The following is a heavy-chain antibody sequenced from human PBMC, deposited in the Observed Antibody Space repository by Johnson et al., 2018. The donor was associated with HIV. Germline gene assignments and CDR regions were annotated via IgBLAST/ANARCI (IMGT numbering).Heavy chain of an antibody. CDR2: IKEDGSEK. D-gene: IGHD1-1*01. J-gene: IGHJ3*01. V-gene: IGHV3-7*01. Sequence: VQLVESGGDLVQPGGSLRLSCVSSGFDFSSYWMNWVRQAPGKGLEWVANIKEDGSEKYYVDPVKGRFTISRDNAKNSLYLQMNSLRAEDTAVYYCARVLGTSDAFDVWGQGTVVTVSS. CDR3: ARVLGTSDAFDV. CDR1: GFDFSSYW.